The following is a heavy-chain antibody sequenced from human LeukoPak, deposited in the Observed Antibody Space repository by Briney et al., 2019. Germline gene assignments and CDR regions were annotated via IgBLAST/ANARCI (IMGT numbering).Heavy chain of an antibody. D-gene: IGHD6-13*01. J-gene: IGHJ4*02. CDR2: IYTIGST. CDR1: GGSISSYY. CDR3: ARQFPYSSSWYYFDY. Sequence: SETLSLTCTVSGGSISSYYWSWIRQPAGQGLEWIGRIYTIGSTNYNPSLKSRVTMSVDTSKNQFSLKLSSVTAADTAVYYCARQFPYSSSWYYFDYWGQGTLVTVSS. V-gene: IGHV4-4*07.